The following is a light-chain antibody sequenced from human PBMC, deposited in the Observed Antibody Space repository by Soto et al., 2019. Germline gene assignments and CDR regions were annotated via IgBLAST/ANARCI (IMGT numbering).Light chain of an antibody. V-gene: IGLV2-8*01. J-gene: IGLJ2*01. CDR3: KSYVGGNPVV. CDR2: EVS. CDR1: SSDVGGYNY. Sequence: QSALTQPPSASGSPGQSVTISCTGTSSDVGGYNYVSWYQQHPGKAPKLIIYEVSKRPSGVPDRFSGSKSGNTASLTVSGLQADDEADYYCKSYVGGNPVVFGGGTKLTVL.